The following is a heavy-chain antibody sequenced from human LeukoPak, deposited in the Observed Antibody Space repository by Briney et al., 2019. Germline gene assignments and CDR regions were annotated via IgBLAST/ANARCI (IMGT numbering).Heavy chain of an antibody. V-gene: IGHV3-48*01. Sequence: GESLRLSCAASGFTFSSYSMNWVRQAPGKGLEWVSYISSSSSTIYYADSVKGRFTISRDNAKNSLYLQMNSLRAEDTAVYYCARPFYGSGKHWGQGTLVTVSS. CDR1: GFTFSSYS. CDR2: ISSSSSTI. D-gene: IGHD3-10*01. CDR3: ARPFYGSGKH. J-gene: IGHJ4*02.